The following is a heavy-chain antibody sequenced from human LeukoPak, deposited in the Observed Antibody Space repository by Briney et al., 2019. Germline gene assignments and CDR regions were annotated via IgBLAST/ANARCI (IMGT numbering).Heavy chain of an antibody. V-gene: IGHV4-4*07. Sequence: SSETLSLTCTVSGGSISSYYWSWIRQSAGKGLEWIGRIHTSGNTNYNPSLKSRVTMSVDTSKNQFSLKLTSVTAADTALYYCAGDRCTGGSCYLDWFDPWGQGTLVTVSS. J-gene: IGHJ5*02. D-gene: IGHD2-15*01. CDR2: IHTSGNT. CDR3: AGDRCTGGSCYLDWFDP. CDR1: GGSISSYY.